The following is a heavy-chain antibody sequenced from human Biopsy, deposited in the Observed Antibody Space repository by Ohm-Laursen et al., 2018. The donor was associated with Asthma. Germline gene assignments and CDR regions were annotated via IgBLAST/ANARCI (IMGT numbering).Heavy chain of an antibody. CDR2: ISKDASTQ. D-gene: IGHD3-22*01. CDR1: GFSFSNFA. J-gene: IGHJ6*02. V-gene: IGHV3-30*01. Sequence: LSLSCAASGFSFSNFAIHWVRQAPGKGLEWVGVISKDASTQDYADSEKGRFTISRDNSKNTLYLQMNSLRAEDTAVYYCARARRSLLLPDYYYGMDVWGQGTTVTVSS. CDR3: ARARRSLLLPDYYYGMDV.